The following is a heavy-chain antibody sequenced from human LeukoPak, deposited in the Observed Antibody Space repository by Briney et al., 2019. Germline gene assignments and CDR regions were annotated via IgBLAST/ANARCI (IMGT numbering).Heavy chain of an antibody. CDR2: IYYTGGT. CDR1: GGSITSSSYY. Sequence: SENLSLTCSVSGGSITSSSYYWGWIRQSPEKGLEWIGSIYYTGGTHYSPSLKSRVTISVDTSKNQFSLKLSSVTAADTAVYNCARHGGTRITLIQVYYFDYWGQGTLVTVSS. V-gene: IGHV4-39*01. J-gene: IGHJ4*02. D-gene: IGHD4-11*01. CDR3: ARHGGTRITLIQVYYFDY.